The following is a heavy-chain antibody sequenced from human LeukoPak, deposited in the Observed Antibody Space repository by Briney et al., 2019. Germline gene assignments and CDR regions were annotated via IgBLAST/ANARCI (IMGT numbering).Heavy chain of an antibody. CDR1: GFTFSSYA. CDR3: AKDPWSYCSSTSCSHPSDY. J-gene: IGHJ4*02. CDR2: ISYDGSNK. V-gene: IGHV3-30*04. Sequence: GGSLRLSCAASGFTFSSYAMHWVRQAPGKGLEWVAVISYDGSNKYYADSVKGRFTISRDNSKNTLYLQMNSLRAEDTAVYYCAKDPWSYCSSTSCSHPSDYWGQGTLVTVSS. D-gene: IGHD2-2*01.